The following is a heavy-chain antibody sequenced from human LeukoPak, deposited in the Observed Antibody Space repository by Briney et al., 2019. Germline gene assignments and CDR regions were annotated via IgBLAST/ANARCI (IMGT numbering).Heavy chain of an antibody. CDR1: GYTFTGYY. Sequence: SVKVSCKASGYTFTGYYMHWVRQAPGQGLEWMGGIIPIFGTANYAQKFQGRVTITADESTSTAYMELSSLRSEDTAVYYCARAPPSYYYFDYWGQGTLVTVSS. D-gene: IGHD2-21*01. CDR3: ARAPPSYYYFDY. J-gene: IGHJ4*02. V-gene: IGHV1-69*13. CDR2: IIPIFGTA.